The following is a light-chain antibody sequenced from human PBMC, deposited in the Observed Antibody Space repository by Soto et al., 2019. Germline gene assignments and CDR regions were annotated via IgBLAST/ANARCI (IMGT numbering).Light chain of an antibody. Sequence: QSALTQPASVSGSPGHSITISCTGTSSDVGGYNYVSWYQQHPGKAPKLMIYDVSKRPSGVPDRFSGSKSGNTASLTISGLQAEDEADYYCCSYAGSFRVFGTGTKVTVL. J-gene: IGLJ1*01. V-gene: IGLV2-11*01. CDR2: DVS. CDR3: CSYAGSFRV. CDR1: SSDVGGYNY.